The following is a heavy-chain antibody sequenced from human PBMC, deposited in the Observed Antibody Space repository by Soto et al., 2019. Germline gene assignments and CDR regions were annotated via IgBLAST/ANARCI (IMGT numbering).Heavy chain of an antibody. D-gene: IGHD3-10*01. CDR3: ARHRVTMVRGVIKDNWFDP. CDR1: GGSIGSSSYY. CDR2: IYYSGST. J-gene: IGHJ5*02. V-gene: IGHV4-39*01. Sequence: SETLSLTCTVSGGSIGSSSYYWGWIRQPPGKGLEWIGSIYYSGSTYYNPSLKSRVAISVDTSKNQFSLKLSSVTAADTAVYYCARHRVTMVRGVIKDNWFDPWGQGTLVTVSS.